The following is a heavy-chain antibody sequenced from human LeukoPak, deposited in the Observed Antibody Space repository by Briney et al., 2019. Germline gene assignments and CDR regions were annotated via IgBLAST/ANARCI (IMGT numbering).Heavy chain of an antibody. CDR2: ISGSGADT. D-gene: IGHD3-10*01. CDR1: RFTFRNYG. V-gene: IGHV3-23*01. J-gene: IGHJ4*02. CDR3: AKGVMVRGLIRYLDY. Sequence: TGGTLRLSCAASRFTFRNYGMTWVRQAPGKGLEWVSAISGSGADTYYADSVKGRFTISRDNSKNTLYLQMNSLRAEDTAVYYCAKGVMVRGLIRYLDYWGQGTLVTVSS.